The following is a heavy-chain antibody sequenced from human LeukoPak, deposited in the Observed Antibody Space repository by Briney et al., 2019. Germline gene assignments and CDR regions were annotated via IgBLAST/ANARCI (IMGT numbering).Heavy chain of an antibody. V-gene: IGHV3-7*01. CDR3: ARDFGSAAAIYEY. Sequence: PGGSLRLSYATSGFTFTNYWMTWVRQAPGKGLEWVANINQNGVEMYYVESVKGRFTISRDSGRNSLFLQMNSLRAEDTAVYYCARDFGSAAAIYEYWGQGTLVTVSS. CDR2: INQNGVEM. D-gene: IGHD6-13*01. CDR1: GFTFTNYW. J-gene: IGHJ4*02.